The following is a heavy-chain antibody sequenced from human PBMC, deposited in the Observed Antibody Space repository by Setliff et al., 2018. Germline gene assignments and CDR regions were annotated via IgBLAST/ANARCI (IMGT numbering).Heavy chain of an antibody. Sequence: PGGSLRLSRAASGFTFRSYEMNWVRQAPGKGLEWISYITTSGSTIYYADSVKGRFTISRDNAKNSLYLQMNSLRAEDTAVYYCASHEPWLWNAFDIWGQGTMVTVSS. CDR1: GFTFRSYE. CDR3: ASHEPWLWNAFDI. J-gene: IGHJ3*02. V-gene: IGHV3-48*03. CDR2: ITTSGSTI. D-gene: IGHD6-19*01.